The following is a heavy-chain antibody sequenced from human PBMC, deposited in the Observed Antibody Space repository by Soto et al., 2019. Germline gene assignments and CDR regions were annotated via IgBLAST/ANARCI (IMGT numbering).Heavy chain of an antibody. D-gene: IGHD3-16*01. Sequence: QVQLQESGPGLVKPSGTLSLTCAVSGDSISGSNWWSWVRQPPGKGLEWIGEIYHSGFTKYNPSLKSRVSISIDTSKNQFSLKLTSVTAADTAVYYCAKSNDYVWGIDSWGQGTLVTVSS. V-gene: IGHV4-4*02. CDR3: AKSNDYVWGIDS. CDR2: IYHSGFT. CDR1: GDSISGSNW. J-gene: IGHJ4*02.